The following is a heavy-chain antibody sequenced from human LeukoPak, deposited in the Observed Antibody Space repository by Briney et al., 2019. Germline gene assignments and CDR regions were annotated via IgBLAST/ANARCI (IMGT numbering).Heavy chain of an antibody. CDR2: ISGSGGST. D-gene: IGHD2-15*01. CDR3: AKDTEVVAATRRSTNGY. Sequence: GGSLRLSCAASGFTFSSYAMSWVRQAPGKGLEWVSAISGSGGSTYYADSVKGRFTISRDNSKNTLYLQMNSLRAQDTAVYYCAKDTEVVAATRRSTNGYWGQGTVVTVSS. CDR1: GFTFSSYA. J-gene: IGHJ4*02. V-gene: IGHV3-23*01.